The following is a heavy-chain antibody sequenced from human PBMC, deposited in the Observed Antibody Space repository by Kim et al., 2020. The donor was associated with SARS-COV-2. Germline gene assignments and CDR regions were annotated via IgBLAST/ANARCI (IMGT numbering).Heavy chain of an antibody. CDR3: ARRGGYCTNGVCYNRYYYMYV. D-gene: IGHD2-8*01. J-gene: IGHJ6*03. Sequence: GGSLRLSCAASGFTVSSNYMSWVRQAPGKGLECVSVIYSGGSTYYADSVKGRFTISRDNSKNTLYLQMNSLRAEDTAVYYCARRGGYCTNGVCYNRYYYMYVWGKGTTVTVSS. CDR1: GFTVSSNY. CDR2: IYSGGST. V-gene: IGHV3-66*04.